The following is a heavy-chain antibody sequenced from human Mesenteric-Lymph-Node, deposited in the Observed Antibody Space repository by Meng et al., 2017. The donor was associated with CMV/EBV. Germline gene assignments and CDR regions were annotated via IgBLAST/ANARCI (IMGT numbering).Heavy chain of an antibody. J-gene: IGHJ4*02. CDR1: ADSFTDYW. V-gene: IGHV5-51*01. Sequence: KVSCKGSADSFTDYWIGWVRQLPGKGLEWMGIINPADSYTRYRPTFQGQVTISADKSTTTAYLQWSSLKASDTAMYYCARIADVVGFDFWGQGTLVTVSS. CDR3: ARIADVVGFDF. D-gene: IGHD1-26*01. CDR2: INPADSYT.